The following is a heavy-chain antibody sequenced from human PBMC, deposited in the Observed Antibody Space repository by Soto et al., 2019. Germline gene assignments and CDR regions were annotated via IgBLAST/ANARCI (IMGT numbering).Heavy chain of an antibody. CDR2: ISYDGSNK. D-gene: IGHD6-13*01. V-gene: IGHV3-30-3*01. Sequence: SLRLSCAASGFTFSSYAMHWVRQAPGKGLEWVAVISYDGSNKYYADSVKGRFTISRDNSKNTLYLQMNSLRAEDTAVYYCARALAGSSSWYGLNYWGQGSLVTVSS. J-gene: IGHJ4*02. CDR1: GFTFSSYA. CDR3: ARALAGSSSWYGLNY.